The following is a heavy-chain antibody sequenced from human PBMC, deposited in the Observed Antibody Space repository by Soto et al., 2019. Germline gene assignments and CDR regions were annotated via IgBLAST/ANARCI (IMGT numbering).Heavy chain of an antibody. J-gene: IGHJ6*02. V-gene: IGHV3-30*18. Sequence: QVQLVESGGGVVQPGRSLRLSCAASGFTFSSYGMHWVRQAPGKGLEWVAVISYDGSNKYYADSVKGRFTISRDNSKNTLYLKMNSLRAEDTAVYYCANVGYDLDYYYGMAVWGQGTTVTVSS. CDR1: GFTFSSYG. CDR3: ANVGYDLDYYYGMAV. D-gene: IGHD5-12*01. CDR2: ISYDGSNK.